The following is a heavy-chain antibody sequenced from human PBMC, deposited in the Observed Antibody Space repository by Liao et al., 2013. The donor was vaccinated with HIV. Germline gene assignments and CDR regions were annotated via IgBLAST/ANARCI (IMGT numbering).Heavy chain of an antibody. J-gene: IGHJ5*02. CDR1: GGSFSGYQ. V-gene: IGHV4-34*01. CDR2: INHSGST. D-gene: IGHD2-2*01. Sequence: QVQLQQWGAGLLKPSETLSLTCAVYGGSFSGYQWSWIRQPPGKGLEWIGEINHSGSTNYNPYLKSRVTMSVDTSKNQFSLNLSSVTAADTAVYYCAKVPGATAPWGQGTQVIVSS. CDR3: AKVPGATAP.